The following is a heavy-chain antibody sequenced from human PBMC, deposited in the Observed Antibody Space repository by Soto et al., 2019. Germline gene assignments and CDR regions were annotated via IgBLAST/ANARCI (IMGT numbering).Heavy chain of an antibody. CDR1: RFTFSSYA. CDR2: ISYDGTNK. V-gene: IGHV3-30-3*01. D-gene: IGHD3-9*01. CDR3: ARDKDWAFDY. Sequence: GGSLRLSCAASRFTFSSYAMHWVRQAPGKGLEWVAVISYDGTNKYYADFVKGRFTISRDNFKDTLYLEMNSLKMEDTAVYYCARDKDWAFDYWGQGTLVTVS. J-gene: IGHJ4*02.